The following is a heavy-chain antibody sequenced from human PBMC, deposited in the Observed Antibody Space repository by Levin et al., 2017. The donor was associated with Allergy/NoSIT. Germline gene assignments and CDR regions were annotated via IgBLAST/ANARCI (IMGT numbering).Heavy chain of an antibody. J-gene: IGHJ4*02. D-gene: IGHD4-17*01. CDR3: ASRPIMERCGDYGVDY. CDR2: ISHDGNIK. Sequence: SCTASGFIFSYYGFHWVRQAPGKGLEWVAVISHDGNIKYYADSVRGRFTLSRDDSKNTLYLQMTSLRPEDTAVYYCASRPIMERCGDYGVDYWVQGTLVTVSS. V-gene: IGHV3-30-3*01. CDR1: GFIFSYYG.